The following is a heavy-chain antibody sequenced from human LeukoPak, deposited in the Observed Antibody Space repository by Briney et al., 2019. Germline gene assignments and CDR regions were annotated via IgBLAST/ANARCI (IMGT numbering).Heavy chain of an antibody. Sequence: GASVKASCKASGYTFTSYYMHSVRQAPGQRREWMGIINARGGSTSYAQKFQGRVTMTRDTSTSTIYMELSSLRSEDTAVYYCARRNYDILTGYSNWFARWGQGTLVTVSS. D-gene: IGHD3-9*01. CDR2: INARGGST. J-gene: IGHJ5*02. CDR3: ARRNYDILTGYSNWFAR. CDR1: GYTFTSYY. V-gene: IGHV1-46*01.